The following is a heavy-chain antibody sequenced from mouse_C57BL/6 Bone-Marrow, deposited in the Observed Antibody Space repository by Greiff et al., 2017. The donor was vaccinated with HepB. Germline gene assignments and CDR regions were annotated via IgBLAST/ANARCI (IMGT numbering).Heavy chain of an antibody. J-gene: IGHJ4*01. V-gene: IGHV1-52*01. CDR1: GYTFTSYW. Sequence: QVQLQQPGAELVRPGSSVKLSCKASGYTFTSYWMHWVKQRPIQGLEWIGNIDPSDSETHYNQKFKDKATLTVDKSSSTAYMQLSSLTSEDSAVYYCARSEGGGNYPMDYWGQGTSVTVSS. D-gene: IGHD2-1*01. CDR2: IDPSDSET. CDR3: ARSEGGGNYPMDY.